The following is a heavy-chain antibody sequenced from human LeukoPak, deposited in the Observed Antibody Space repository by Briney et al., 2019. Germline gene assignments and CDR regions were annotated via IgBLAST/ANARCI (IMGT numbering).Heavy chain of an antibody. Sequence: GGSLRLSCAASGFTFSSYSMNWVRQAPGKGLEWVSSIDSSSSYIYYAGSVKGRFTISRDNAKNSLYLQMNSLRAEDTAVYYCAKKGSRIAAAGPYFDYWGQGTLVTVSS. CDR2: IDSSSSYI. CDR1: GFTFSSYS. CDR3: AKKGSRIAAAGPYFDY. D-gene: IGHD6-13*01. V-gene: IGHV3-21*01. J-gene: IGHJ4*02.